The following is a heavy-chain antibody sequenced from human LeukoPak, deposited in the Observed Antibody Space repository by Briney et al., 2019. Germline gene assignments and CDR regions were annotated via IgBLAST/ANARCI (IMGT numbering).Heavy chain of an antibody. J-gene: IGHJ5*02. CDR2: VSPSGGGT. CDR3: TRTLGAVADSRYWFDP. D-gene: IGHD3-16*01. Sequence: ASVKVSCKASGYTFIKYAVNWVRQAPGQGLEWMGVVSPSGGGTSYSQMFQGRLTMTRDMSTSTVYMELSSLRSEDTAVYYCTRTLGAVADSRYWFDPWGQGTLVTVSS. CDR1: GYTFIKYA. V-gene: IGHV1-46*01.